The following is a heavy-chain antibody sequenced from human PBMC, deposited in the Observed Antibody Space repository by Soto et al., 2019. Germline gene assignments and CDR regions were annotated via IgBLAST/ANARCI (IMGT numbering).Heavy chain of an antibody. CDR1: GYTFTDYY. CDR3: ARSVSFITPRPDY. CDR2: INPNNGDT. D-gene: IGHD6-6*01. Sequence: ASVKVSCKASGYTFTDYYLHWVRQAPGQGLECMGRINPNNGDTNYAQKFQGRVTMTRDTSISTAYMEVSRLRSDDTAVYYCARSVSFITPRPDYWGQGTLVTVSS. J-gene: IGHJ4*02. V-gene: IGHV1-2*06.